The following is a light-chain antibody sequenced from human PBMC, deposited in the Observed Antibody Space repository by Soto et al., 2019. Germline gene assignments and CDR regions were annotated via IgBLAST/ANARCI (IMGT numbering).Light chain of an antibody. J-gene: IGLJ1*01. CDR3: SSYAGSNNLGV. CDR2: EVS. CDR1: SSDVGGYNY. Sequence: QSVLTQPPSASGSPGHSVTISCTGTSSDVGGYNYVSWYQQHPGKAPKLMIYEVSKRPSGVPDRFSGSKSGNTASLTVSGLQAEDEADYYCSSYAGSNNLGVFGTGTRSPS. V-gene: IGLV2-8*01.